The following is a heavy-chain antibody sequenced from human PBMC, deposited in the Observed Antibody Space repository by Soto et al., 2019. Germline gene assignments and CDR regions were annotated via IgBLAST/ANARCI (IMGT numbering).Heavy chain of an antibody. D-gene: IGHD3-10*01. CDR1: GGSISSGGYY. J-gene: IGHJ6*02. CDR3: ARGALLWSNYGMDV. Sequence: QVQLQESGPGLVKPSQTLSLTCTVSGGSISSGGYYWSWIRQHPGKGLGWIGYIYYSGSTYYNPSLKSRVTISVDTSKNQFSLKLSSVTAADTAVYYCARGALLWSNYGMDVWGQGTTVTVSS. CDR2: IYYSGST. V-gene: IGHV4-31*03.